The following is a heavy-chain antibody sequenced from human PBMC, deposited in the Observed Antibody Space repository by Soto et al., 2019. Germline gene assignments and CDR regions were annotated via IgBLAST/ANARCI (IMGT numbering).Heavy chain of an antibody. D-gene: IGHD4-17*01. CDR2: IYYSGST. CDR3: ARALDPYGDYSRGFYYYYNGMDV. V-gene: IGHV4-59*01. CDR1: GGSISSYY. J-gene: IGHJ6*02. Sequence: SETLSLTCTVSGGSISSYYWSWIRQPPGKGLEWIGYIYYSGSTNHNPSLMSRVTISVDTSKNQFSLKLSSVTAADTAVYYCARALDPYGDYSRGFYYYYNGMDVWGQGTTVTVSS.